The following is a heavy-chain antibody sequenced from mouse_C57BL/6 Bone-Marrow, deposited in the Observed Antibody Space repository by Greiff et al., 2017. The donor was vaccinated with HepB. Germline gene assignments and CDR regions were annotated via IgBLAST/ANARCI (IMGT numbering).Heavy chain of an antibody. CDR1: GFSLTSYG. V-gene: IGHV2-2*01. Sequence: QVHVKQSGPGLVQPSQSLSITCTVSGFSLTSYGVHWVRQSPGKGLEWLGVIWSGGSTDYNAAFISRLSIRKDNSKSQVFFKMNSLQADDTAIYYCARKAVYYYAMDYWGQGTSVTVSS. CDR2: IWSGGST. CDR3: ARKAVYYYAMDY. J-gene: IGHJ4*01.